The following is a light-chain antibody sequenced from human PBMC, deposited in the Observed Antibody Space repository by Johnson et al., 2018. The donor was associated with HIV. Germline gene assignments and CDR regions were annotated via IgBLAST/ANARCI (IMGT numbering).Light chain of an antibody. CDR3: GTWDTSLSAGGV. CDR2: KNN. Sequence: QPLLTQPPSVSAAPGQKVTISCSGSSSTIGNNYVSWYQVLPGTAPKLLIYKNNERTSGIPDRFSGSKSGTSPTLGITGLQPGDEADYYCGTWDTSLSAGGVFGTGTKVTVL. J-gene: IGLJ1*01. CDR1: SSTIGNNY. V-gene: IGLV1-51*02.